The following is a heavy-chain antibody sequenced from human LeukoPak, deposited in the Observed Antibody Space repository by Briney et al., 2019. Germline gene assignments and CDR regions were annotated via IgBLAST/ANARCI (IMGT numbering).Heavy chain of an antibody. V-gene: IGHV3-7*01. CDR1: GFTFDDYA. D-gene: IGHD6-19*01. J-gene: IGHJ5*02. CDR2: IKEDGSEK. CDR3: ARRRRDSSWFDP. Sequence: GGSLRLSCAASGFTFDDYARHWVRQAPGKGLEWVANIKEDGSEKHYVDSVKGRFTISRDNAKNSLYLQMNSPRAEDTAVYYCARRRRDSSWFDPWGQGTLVTV.